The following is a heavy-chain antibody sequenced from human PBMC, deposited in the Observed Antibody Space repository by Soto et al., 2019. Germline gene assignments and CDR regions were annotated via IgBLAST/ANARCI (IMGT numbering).Heavy chain of an antibody. Sequence: QVQLIQSGAEVKKPGASVKVSCKVSGKTLTELSVSWVRQAPGKGLEWMGGFDPEELEMVYAQTFKGRLNITEDTSTDTAYMELSRLASDDTAIYFCATSTYDDFWSGSYWGQGTLVTVSS. CDR1: GKTLTELS. J-gene: IGHJ4*02. V-gene: IGHV1-24*01. CDR3: ATSTYDDFWSGSY. CDR2: FDPEELEM. D-gene: IGHD3-3*01.